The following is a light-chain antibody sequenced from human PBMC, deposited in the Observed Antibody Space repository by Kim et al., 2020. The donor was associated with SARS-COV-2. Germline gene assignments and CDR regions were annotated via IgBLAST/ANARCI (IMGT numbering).Light chain of an antibody. J-gene: IGLJ2*01. CDR2: GRN. CDR1: SLRRYY. CDR3: SSRGSSTNVL. Sequence: SSELTQDTDVSVAVGQTVKITCQGDSLRRYYASWYQQKPGQAPVLVIYGRNNRPSGIPERLSGSTSGNTASLIITGAQAEDEADYYCSSRGSSTNVLFGGGTKVTVL. V-gene: IGLV3-19*01.